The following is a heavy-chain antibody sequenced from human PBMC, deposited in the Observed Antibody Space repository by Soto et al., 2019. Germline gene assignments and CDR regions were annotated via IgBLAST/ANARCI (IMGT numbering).Heavy chain of an antibody. CDR3: ARDRGLYPLDWFDP. CDR1: GGTFSSYA. Sequence: QVQLVQSGAEVKKPGSSVKVSCKASGGTFSSYAISWVRQAPGQGLEWMGGIIPIFGTANYAQKFQGRVTITADESTSTAYMARSSLRAEDTAVSYCARDRGLYPLDWFDPWGQGTLVTVSS. CDR2: IIPIFGTA. V-gene: IGHV1-69*01. J-gene: IGHJ5*02.